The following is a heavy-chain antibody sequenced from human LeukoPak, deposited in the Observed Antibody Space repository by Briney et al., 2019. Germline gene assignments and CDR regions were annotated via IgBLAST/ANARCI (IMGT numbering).Heavy chain of an antibody. J-gene: IGHJ4*02. CDR1: GGSISRNSFY. V-gene: IGHV4-39*07. D-gene: IGHD6-13*01. CDR2: IYYGGST. Sequence: SETLSLTCTVSGGSISRNSFYWGWIRQPPGKGLEWIGSIYYGGSTYYTPSLESRVTISVDTSENQFSLKLRSVTAADTAVYYCARGESNTWYPRGLHLDHWGQGTLVTVSS. CDR3: ARGESNTWYPRGLHLDH.